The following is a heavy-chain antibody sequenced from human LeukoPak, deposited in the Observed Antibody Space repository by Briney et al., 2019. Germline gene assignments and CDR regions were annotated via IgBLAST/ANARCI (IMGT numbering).Heavy chain of an antibody. V-gene: IGHV1-18*01. Sequence: VASVKVSCKASGYTFTSYGISWVRQAPGQGLEWMGWISAYNGNTNYAQKLQGRVTMTTDTSTNTAYMELRGLTSDDTAVYYCARGLGSYFYFQHWGQGALVSVSS. CDR2: ISAYNGNT. CDR3: ARGLGSYFYFQH. CDR1: GYTFTSYG. D-gene: IGHD1-26*01. J-gene: IGHJ1*01.